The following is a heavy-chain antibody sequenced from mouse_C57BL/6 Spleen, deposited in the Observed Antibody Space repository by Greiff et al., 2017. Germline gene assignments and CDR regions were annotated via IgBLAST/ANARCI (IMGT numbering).Heavy chain of an antibody. Sequence: EVQLVESGGGLVQPKGSLTLSCAASGFTFNTYAMHWVRQAPGQGLEWVARIRRKSSNYATYYADSVKDRFTISRDDSQSMLYLQMNNLKTEDTAMYYCVRTNYDHDVAWFAYWGQRALGTVSA. V-gene: IGHV10-3*01. CDR3: VRTNYDHDVAWFAY. CDR2: IRRKSSNYAT. D-gene: IGHD2-4*01. CDR1: GFTFNTYA. J-gene: IGHJ3*01.